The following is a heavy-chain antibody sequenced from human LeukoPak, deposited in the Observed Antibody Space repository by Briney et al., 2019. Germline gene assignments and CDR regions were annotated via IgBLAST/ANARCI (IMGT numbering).Heavy chain of an antibody. CDR3: TTGEVGAHIS. V-gene: IGHV3-15*01. J-gene: IGHJ4*02. D-gene: IGHD1-26*01. CDR1: GFTLSNAR. Sequence: GGSLRLSCGAWGFTLSNARVSCVRQAPGKGLEGGGRNKSKTDGGTTDYAAPVKGRFTTSRDDSNNTLYLQMNSLKTEDAAVYYCTTGEVGAHISWGQGTLVTVSS. CDR2: NKSKTDGGTT.